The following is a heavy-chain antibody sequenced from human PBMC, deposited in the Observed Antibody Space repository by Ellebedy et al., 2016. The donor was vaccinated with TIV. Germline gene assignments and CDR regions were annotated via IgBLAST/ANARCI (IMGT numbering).Heavy chain of an antibody. V-gene: IGHV1-3*01. CDR1: GYTFTSYA. J-gene: IGHJ5*02. D-gene: IGHD1-1*01. Sequence: ASVKVSXXASGYTFTSYAMHWVRQAPGQRLEWMGWINAGNGNTKYSQKFQGRVTMTRDTSISTAYMELSRLRSDDTAVYYCARGTGTTDWFNPWGQGTLVTVSS. CDR2: INAGNGNT. CDR3: ARGTGTTDWFNP.